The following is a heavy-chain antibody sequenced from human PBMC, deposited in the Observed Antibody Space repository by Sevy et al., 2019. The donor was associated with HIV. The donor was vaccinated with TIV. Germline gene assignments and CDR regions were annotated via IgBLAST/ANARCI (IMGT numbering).Heavy chain of an antibody. J-gene: IGHJ4*02. D-gene: IGHD3-16*02. Sequence: SESLSLTCTVSGGSISSGGYYWSWIRQHPGKGLQWIGYIYYSGSTYYNPSLKSRVTISVDTSKIQFSLKLSSVTAADTTVYYYASCVRGSYRYTSYFDYWGQGTLVTVSS. CDR3: ASCVRGSYRYTSYFDY. CDR1: GGSISSGGYY. V-gene: IGHV4-31*03. CDR2: IYYSGST.